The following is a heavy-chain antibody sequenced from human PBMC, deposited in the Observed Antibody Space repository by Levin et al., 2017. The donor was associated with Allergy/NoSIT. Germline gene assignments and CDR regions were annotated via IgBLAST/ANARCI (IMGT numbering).Heavy chain of an antibody. V-gene: IGHV1-69*04. D-gene: IGHD1-26*01. CDR1: GGTFSSDT. Sequence: SVKVSCKASGGTFSSDTISWVRQAPGQGLEWMGRIIPILGVPQYAQNFQGRVTITTDRSTSTDYLELSSLRSEDMAVYYCARESGSYSDRVYFFEHWGQGTLVNVSS. CDR2: IIPILGVP. CDR3: ARESGSYSDRVYFFEH. J-gene: IGHJ4*02.